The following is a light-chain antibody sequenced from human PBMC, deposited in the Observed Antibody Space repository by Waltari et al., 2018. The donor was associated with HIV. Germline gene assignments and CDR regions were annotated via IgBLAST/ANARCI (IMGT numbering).Light chain of an antibody. CDR2: DVS. CDR1: SSDVGGYNY. CDR3: CSYAGSYTFPYV. J-gene: IGLJ1*01. Sequence: QSALTQPRSVSGSPGQSVTISCTGTSSDVGGYNYVSWYQQHPGKAPKLMIYDVSKRPSGVLDRFSGSKSGNTASLTISGLQAEDEADYYCCSYAGSYTFPYVFGTGTKVTVL. V-gene: IGLV2-11*01.